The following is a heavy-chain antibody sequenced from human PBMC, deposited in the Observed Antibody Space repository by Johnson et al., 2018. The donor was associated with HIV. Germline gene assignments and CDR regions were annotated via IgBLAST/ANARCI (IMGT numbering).Heavy chain of an antibody. CDR1: GFTFSSYA. J-gene: IGHJ3*02. V-gene: IGHV3-23*04. D-gene: IGHD1-26*01. Sequence: VQLVESGGGVVQPGRSLRLSCAASGFTFSSYAMSWVRQAPGQGLEWVSAISGGGGSTYYADSVQGRFTIPRDKSKNTLYLQMNRLRAGDTAVYYCPKDLGDAVGTTHDAFDIWGQGTMVTVSS. CDR2: ISGGGGST. CDR3: PKDLGDAVGTTHDAFDI.